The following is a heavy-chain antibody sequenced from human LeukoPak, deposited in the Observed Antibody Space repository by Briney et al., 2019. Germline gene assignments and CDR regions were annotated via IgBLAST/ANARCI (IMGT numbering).Heavy chain of an antibody. CDR1: GFTFSTCW. D-gene: IGHD1-26*01. Sequence: GGSLRLSCAASGFTFSTCWMHWVRQAPGTGLVWVSRVNSDGSSASYADSVKGRFTISRDNAKNTLYLQMNSLRAEDTAVYYCASAIVLRPGSLDYWGQGALVTVSS. CDR2: VNSDGSSA. J-gene: IGHJ4*02. CDR3: ASAIVLRPGSLDY. V-gene: IGHV3-74*01.